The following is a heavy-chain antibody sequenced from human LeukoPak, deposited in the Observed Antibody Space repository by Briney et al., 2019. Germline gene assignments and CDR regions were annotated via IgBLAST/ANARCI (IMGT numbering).Heavy chain of an antibody. CDR3: AMHPGYSYGTLDY. Sequence: ASVKVSRKASGGTFISYAISWVRQAPGQGLEWMGGIIPIFGTANYAQKFQGRVTITADESTSTAYMELSSLRSEDTAVYYCAMHPGYSYGTLDYWGQGTLVTVSS. CDR2: IIPIFGTA. D-gene: IGHD5-18*01. V-gene: IGHV1-69*01. J-gene: IGHJ4*02. CDR1: GGTFISYA.